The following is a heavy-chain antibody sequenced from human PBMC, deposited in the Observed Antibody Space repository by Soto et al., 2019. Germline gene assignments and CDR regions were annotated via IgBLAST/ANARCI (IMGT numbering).Heavy chain of an antibody. V-gene: IGHV4-39*01. D-gene: IGHD5-18*01. Sequence: QLQLQESGPGLVKPSETLSLTCTVSGGSISSSSYYWGWIRQPPGKGLEWIGNIYYSGSTYYKPSLKSRATISVDTSKNQFSLKLSSVTAADTAVYYCVRHELWLRYWGQGTLVTVSS. CDR3: VRHELWLRY. CDR1: GGSISSSSYY. J-gene: IGHJ4*02. CDR2: IYYSGST.